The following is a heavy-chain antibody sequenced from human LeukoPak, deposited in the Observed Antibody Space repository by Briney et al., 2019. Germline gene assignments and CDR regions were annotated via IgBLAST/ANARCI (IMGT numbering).Heavy chain of an antibody. J-gene: IGHJ4*02. V-gene: IGHV4-4*09. Sequence: SETLSLTCTVSGGSISSYYWSWIRQPPGKGLEWIGYIYTSGSTNYNPSLKSRVTISVDMSKNQFSLKLSSVTAADTAVYYCARADYYDFYYFDYWGQGTLVTVSS. CDR3: ARADYYDFYYFDY. CDR1: GGSISSYY. CDR2: IYTSGST. D-gene: IGHD3-22*01.